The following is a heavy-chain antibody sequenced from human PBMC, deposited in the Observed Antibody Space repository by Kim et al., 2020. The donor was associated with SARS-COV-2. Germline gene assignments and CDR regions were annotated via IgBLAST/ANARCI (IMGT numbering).Heavy chain of an antibody. D-gene: IGHD3-3*01. CDR2: ITCDGSNK. Sequence: GGSLRLSCAASGFTFSSYAMHWVRQAPGKGLEWVSVITCDGSNKYYADSVKGRFTISRDNSKNTLYLQMNSLRAEDTAVYYCAKAPGRVTTLGVVKVWGQGNLVTVS. V-gene: IGHV3-30*18. CDR1: GFTFSSYA. CDR3: AKAPGRVTTLGVVKV. J-gene: IGHJ4*02.